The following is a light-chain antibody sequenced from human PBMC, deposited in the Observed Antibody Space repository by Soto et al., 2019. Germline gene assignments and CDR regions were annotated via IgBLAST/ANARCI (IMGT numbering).Light chain of an antibody. J-gene: IGKJ1*01. CDR3: KEYTLSSWT. CDR1: QSIDKW. Sequence: DIQMTQSPSTLSASVGDRVTITCRASQSIDKWLAWYQQKPGKAPKVLIYNASRLQSGVSSRFSGSMSGTEFNPTISSLQPDDFGTYYCKEYTLSSWTFGQGNKV. CDR2: NAS. V-gene: IGKV1-5*01.